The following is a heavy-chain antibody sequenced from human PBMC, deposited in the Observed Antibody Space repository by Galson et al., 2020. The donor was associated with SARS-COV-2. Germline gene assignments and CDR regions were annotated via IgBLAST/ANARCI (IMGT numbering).Heavy chain of an antibody. J-gene: IGHJ5*02. D-gene: IGHD6-13*01. Sequence: GESLKISCQGSGYSFTSYWIGWVRQMPGKGLEWMGIIYPGDSDTRYSPSFQGQVTISADKSISTAYLQWSSLKASDTAMYYCARQAAASGGGFDPWGQGTLVTVSS. CDR3: ARQAAASGGGFDP. CDR1: GYSFTSYW. CDR2: IYPGDSDT. V-gene: IGHV5-51*01.